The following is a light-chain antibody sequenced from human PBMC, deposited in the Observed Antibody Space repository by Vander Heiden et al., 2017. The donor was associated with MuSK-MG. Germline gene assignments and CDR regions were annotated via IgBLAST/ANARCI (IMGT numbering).Light chain of an antibody. CDR1: NIESKS. Sequence: SYVLTQPPSVSVAPGQTARITCGGNNIESKSVHWYQQKPAAATVLVVYDDSDRPSGIPGRFSGSNAGNTATLTISRVEAGDEADYYCQVWDRSSLYVFGTGTKVTVL. CDR2: DDS. J-gene: IGLJ1*01. V-gene: IGLV3-21*02. CDR3: QVWDRSSLYV.